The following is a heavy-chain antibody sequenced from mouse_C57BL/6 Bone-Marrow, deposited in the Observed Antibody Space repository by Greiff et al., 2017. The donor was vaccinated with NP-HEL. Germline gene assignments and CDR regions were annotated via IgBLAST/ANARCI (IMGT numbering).Heavy chain of an antibody. V-gene: IGHV14-4*01. CDR3: TTGTAQAYFDY. CDR2: IDPENGDT. J-gene: IGHJ2*01. CDR1: GFNITDDY. Sequence: VQLQQSGAELVRPGASVKLSCTASGFNITDDYMHWVKQRPEQGLEWIGWIDPENGDTEYASKFQGKATITADTSSNTAYLPLSSLTSEDTAVYYCTTGTAQAYFDYWGQGTTLTVSS. D-gene: IGHD3-2*02.